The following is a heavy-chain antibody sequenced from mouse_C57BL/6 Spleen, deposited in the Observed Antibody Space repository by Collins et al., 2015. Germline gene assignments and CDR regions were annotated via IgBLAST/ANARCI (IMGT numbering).Heavy chain of an antibody. CDR2: IDPNSGGT. V-gene: IGHV1-72*01. CDR1: GYTFTSYW. J-gene: IGHJ4*01. Sequence: QVQLQQPGAELVKPGASVKLSCKASGYTFTSYWMHWVKQRPGRGLEWIGRIDPNSGGTKYNEKFKSKATLTVDKPSSTAYMQLSSLTPEDSAVYYCARSGESTFYAMDYWGQGTSVTVSS. D-gene: IGHD3-2*02. CDR3: ARSGESTFYAMDY.